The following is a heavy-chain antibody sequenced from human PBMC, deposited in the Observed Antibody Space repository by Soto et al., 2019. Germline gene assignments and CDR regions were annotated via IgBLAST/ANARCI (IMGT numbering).Heavy chain of an antibody. CDR1: GYTFTSYG. D-gene: IGHD3-10*01. CDR2: ISAYNGNT. CDR3: ARGTTYGGSHGYYFDY. J-gene: IGHJ4*02. V-gene: IGHV1-18*01. Sequence: QVHLVQSGAEVKKPGASVKVSCNASGYTFTSYGISWLRQAPGQGLEWMGWISAYNGNTNYAQKLQGRVTMTTDTSTSTAYMELRSLRSADTAVYYCARGTTYGGSHGYYFDYFGQGTLVTFSS.